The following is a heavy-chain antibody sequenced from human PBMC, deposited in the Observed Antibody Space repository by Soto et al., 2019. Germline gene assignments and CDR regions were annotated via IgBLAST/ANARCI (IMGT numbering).Heavy chain of an antibody. D-gene: IGHD2-21*02. CDR2: IIPIFGTA. Sequence: ASVKVSCKASGGTFSSYAFSWVRHAPGQGLEWMGGIIPIFGTANYAQKFQGRVTITRDTSASTAYMELSSLRSEDTAVYYCARSIVVVTALDYWGQGTLVTVSS. CDR1: GGTFSSYA. V-gene: IGHV1-69*05. CDR3: ARSIVVVTALDY. J-gene: IGHJ4*02.